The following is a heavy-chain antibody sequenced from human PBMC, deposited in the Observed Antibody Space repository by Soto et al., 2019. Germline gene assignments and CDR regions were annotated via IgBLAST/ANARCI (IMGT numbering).Heavy chain of an antibody. D-gene: IGHD3-16*02. CDR2: IYYSGST. CDR3: ASSFSVITFGGVIVKGAFDI. CDR1: GGSISSGGYY. J-gene: IGHJ3*02. V-gene: IGHV4-31*03. Sequence: QVQLQESGPGLVKPSQTLSLTCTVSGGSISSGGYYWSWIRQHPGKGLEWIGYIYYSGSTYYNPSIKSRVTISVDTSKNQFSLKLSSVTAADTAVYYCASSFSVITFGGVIVKGAFDIWGQGTMVTVSS.